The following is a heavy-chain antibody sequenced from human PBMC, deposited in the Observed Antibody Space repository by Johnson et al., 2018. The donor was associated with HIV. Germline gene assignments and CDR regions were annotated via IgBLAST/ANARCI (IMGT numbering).Heavy chain of an antibody. D-gene: IGHD6-6*01. CDR1: GFTVGSIY. V-gene: IGHV3-66*01. CDR3: ARAGSSSDDAFDI. J-gene: IGHJ3*02. Sequence: VQLVESGGGVVRPGGSLRLSCAASGFTVGSIYMSWVRQAPGKGLEWVSLIYSGGSTYYADSVKGRFTISRDNSKNTLYLQMNSLRAEDTAVYYCARAGSSSDDAFDIWGQGTMVTVSS. CDR2: IYSGGST.